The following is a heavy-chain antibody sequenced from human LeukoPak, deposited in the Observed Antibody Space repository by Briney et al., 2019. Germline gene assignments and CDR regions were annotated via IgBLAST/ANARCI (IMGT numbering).Heavy chain of an antibody. Sequence: PSETLSLTCTVSGGSITSYYWSWIRQPPGKGLEWIGYIYYGGSTNYNPSPKSRVTISVDTSKSQFSLKLSSVTAADTAVYYCARGGGYHRNWGQGTLVTVSS. CDR2: IYYGGST. CDR1: GGSITSYY. J-gene: IGHJ4*02. V-gene: IGHV4-59*01. CDR3: ARGGGYHRN. D-gene: IGHD5-12*01.